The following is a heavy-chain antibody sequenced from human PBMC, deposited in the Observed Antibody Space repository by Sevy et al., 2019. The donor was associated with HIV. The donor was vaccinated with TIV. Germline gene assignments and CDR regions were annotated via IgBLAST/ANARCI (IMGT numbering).Heavy chain of an antibody. V-gene: IGHV1-18*01. J-gene: IGHJ6*02. CDR3: ARDEEQLTYYYYGMDV. CDR2: ISAYNGNT. Sequence: ASVKVSCKASGYTFTSYGISWVRQAPGQGLEWMGWISAYNGNTNYAQKLQGRVTMTTETSTSTAYMELRSLRSDDTAVYYCARDEEQLTYYYYGMDVWGQGTTVTVSS. CDR1: GYTFTSYG. D-gene: IGHD6-6*01.